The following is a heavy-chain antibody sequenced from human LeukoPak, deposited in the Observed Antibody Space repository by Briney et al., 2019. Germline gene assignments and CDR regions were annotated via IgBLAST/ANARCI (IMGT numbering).Heavy chain of an antibody. Sequence: GGSLRLSCAASGFTVGSNTMSWVRQAPGKGLEWISIIYSGGSTSYADSVKGRFTISRDNSKNTLYLQMNSLRTEDTAVYYCARGGSYFDISGYYFYWGQGTLVTVSS. CDR2: IYSGGST. V-gene: IGHV3-66*01. J-gene: IGHJ4*02. D-gene: IGHD3-22*01. CDR1: GFTVGSNT. CDR3: ARGGSYFDISGYYFY.